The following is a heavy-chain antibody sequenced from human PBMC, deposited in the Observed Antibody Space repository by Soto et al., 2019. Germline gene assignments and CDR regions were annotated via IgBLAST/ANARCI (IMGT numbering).Heavy chain of an antibody. D-gene: IGHD4-4*01. J-gene: IGHJ4*02. Sequence: QLQLVESGGGLAKPGGSLRLSCAASGFTFNDFYMIWFRQAPGRGLEWLAYINNRGDDIYYADSVRGRFTISRDNAKNSLYLQMDSLRPEDTALYYCAKDKLYSNFEHYFDYWGRGTLVTVSS. CDR2: INNRGDDI. V-gene: IGHV3-11*01. CDR3: AKDKLYSNFEHYFDY. CDR1: GFTFNDFY.